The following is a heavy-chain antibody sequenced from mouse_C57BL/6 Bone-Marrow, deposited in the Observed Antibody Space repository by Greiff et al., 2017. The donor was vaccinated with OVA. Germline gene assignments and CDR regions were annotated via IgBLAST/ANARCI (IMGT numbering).Heavy chain of an antibody. D-gene: IGHD6-1*01. J-gene: IGHJ2*01. Sequence: VQLQQSGTVLARPGASVKMSCKTSGYTFTSYWMHWVKQRPGHGLEWIGAIYPGNSDTSYNQKFKGKAKLTAVTSASTAYMELSSLTNEDSAVYYCTRGLLRDYFDYWGQGTTLTVSS. CDR3: TRGLLRDYFDY. V-gene: IGHV1-5*01. CDR2: IYPGNSDT. CDR1: GYTFTSYW.